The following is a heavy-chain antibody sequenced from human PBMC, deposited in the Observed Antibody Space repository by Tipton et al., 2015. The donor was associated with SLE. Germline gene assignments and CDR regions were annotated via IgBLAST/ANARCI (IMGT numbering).Heavy chain of an antibody. CDR3: ASANYDFWSGYSGYFDY. Sequence: TLSLTCTVSGGSISSGNYYWSWIRQPAGKGLEWIGRIYTSGSTNYNPSLKSRVTISVDTSKNQFSLKLSSVTAADTAVYYCASANYDFWSGYSGYFDYWGQGTLVTVSS. CDR1: GGSISSGNYY. J-gene: IGHJ4*02. D-gene: IGHD3-3*01. V-gene: IGHV4-61*02. CDR2: IYTSGST.